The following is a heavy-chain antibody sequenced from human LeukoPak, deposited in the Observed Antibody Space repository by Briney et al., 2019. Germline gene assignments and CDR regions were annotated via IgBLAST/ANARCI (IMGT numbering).Heavy chain of an antibody. Sequence: ASVKVSCKASGGTFSSYGISWVRQAPGQGLEWMGWISAYNGNTNYAQKLQGRVTMTTDTSTSTAYMELRSLRSDDTAVYYCARGYDYVWGSYRYYFDYWGQGTLVTVSS. V-gene: IGHV1-18*01. CDR3: ARGYDYVWGSYRYYFDY. J-gene: IGHJ4*02. CDR2: ISAYNGNT. D-gene: IGHD3-16*02. CDR1: GGTFSSYG.